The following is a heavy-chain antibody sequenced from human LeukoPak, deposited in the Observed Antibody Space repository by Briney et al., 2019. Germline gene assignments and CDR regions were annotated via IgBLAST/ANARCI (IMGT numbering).Heavy chain of an antibody. CDR3: ARHMVRGVITVDY. CDR1: GFTFSSYW. V-gene: IGHV3-7*01. J-gene: IGHJ4*02. CDR2: IKQDGSEK. D-gene: IGHD3-10*01. Sequence: PGGSLRLSCAASGFTFSSYWMSWVRQAPGKGLEWVANIKQDGSEKYYVDSVKGRFTISRDNAKNSLYLQMNSLRAEDTAVHYCARHMVRGVITVDYWGQGTLVTVSS.